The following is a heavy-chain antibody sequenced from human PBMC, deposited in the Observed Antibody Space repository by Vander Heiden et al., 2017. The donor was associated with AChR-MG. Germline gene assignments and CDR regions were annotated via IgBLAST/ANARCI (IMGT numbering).Heavy chain of an antibody. CDR3: ARGYSSDRVDFQF. CDR2: INVGNGNT. Sequence: QVQLVQSGAEMKKPGASVQVSCKASGYTFTSYTIHWVRQAPGQRLEWMGWINVGNGNTKFLQKFQGRVSITTDASASTAYMELSRLRSDDTAVFYCARGYSSDRVDFQFWGQGTLITVSS. CDR1: GYTFTSYT. V-gene: IGHV1-3*01. J-gene: IGHJ1*01. D-gene: IGHD6-19*01.